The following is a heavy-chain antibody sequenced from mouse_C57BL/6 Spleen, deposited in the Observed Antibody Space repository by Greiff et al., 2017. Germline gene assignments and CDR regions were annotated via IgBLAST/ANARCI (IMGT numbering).Heavy chain of an antibody. J-gene: IGHJ2*01. Sequence: VQLQQSGAELVKPGASVKLSCTASGFNIKDYYMHWVKQRTEQGLEWIGRLDPEDGDTKYAPKFQGKATITADTSSNTAYLQLRSLTTEDTAVDYGAITTVGATGSYWGQGTTLTVSS. V-gene: IGHV14-2*01. CDR3: AITTVGATGSY. CDR1: GFNIKDYY. D-gene: IGHD1-1*01. CDR2: LDPEDGDT.